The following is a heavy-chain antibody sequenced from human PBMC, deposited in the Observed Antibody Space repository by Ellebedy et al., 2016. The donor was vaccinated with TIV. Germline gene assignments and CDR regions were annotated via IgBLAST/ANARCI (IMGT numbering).Heavy chain of an antibody. J-gene: IGHJ5*02. CDR3: ARTLGGVVVPAAIPWFDP. Sequence: ASVKVSXXASGYTFTGYYMHWVRQAPGQGLEWMGWINPNSGGTNYAQKFQGRVTMTRDTSISTAYMELSRLRSDDTAVYYCARTLGGVVVPAAIPWFDPWGQGTLVTVSS. D-gene: IGHD2-2*02. V-gene: IGHV1-2*02. CDR1: GYTFTGYY. CDR2: INPNSGGT.